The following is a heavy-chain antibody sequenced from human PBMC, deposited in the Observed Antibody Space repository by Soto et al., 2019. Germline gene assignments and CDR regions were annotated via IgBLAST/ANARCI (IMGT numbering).Heavy chain of an antibody. J-gene: IGHJ6*02. D-gene: IGHD3-10*01. Sequence: ASVQVSCKASGGTFSSYTISWVRQAPGQGLEWMGRIIPILGIANYAQKFQGRVTITADKSTSTAYMELSSLRSEDTAVYDCSSPNYGSGSYYYYYGMDVWGQGTTVTVSS. CDR2: IIPILGIA. V-gene: IGHV1-69*02. CDR1: GGTFSSYT. CDR3: SSPNYGSGSYYYYYGMDV.